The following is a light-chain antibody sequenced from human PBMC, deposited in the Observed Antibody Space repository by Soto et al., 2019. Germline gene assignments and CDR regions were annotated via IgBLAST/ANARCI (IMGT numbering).Light chain of an antibody. CDR2: NTN. CDR1: SGSVSTSYY. CDR3: LLYMGSGIWV. V-gene: IGLV8-61*01. Sequence: QAVVTKEPSFSVSPGGTVTLTCGLSSGSVSTSYYPSWYQQTPGQAPRTLIYNTNTRSSGVPDRFSGSILGNKAALTITGAQADDESHYYCLLYMGSGIWVFGGGTKVTVL. J-gene: IGLJ3*02.